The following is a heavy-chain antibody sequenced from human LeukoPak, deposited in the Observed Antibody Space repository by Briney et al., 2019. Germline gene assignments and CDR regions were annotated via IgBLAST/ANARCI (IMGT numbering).Heavy chain of an antibody. Sequence: GGSLRLSCAASGFTFSSYAMHWVRQAPGKGLEWVAVISYDGSNKYYADSVKGRFTISRDNSKNTLYLQMNSLRAEDTAVYYCARDPTRAAGLYYYYMDVWGKGTTVTVSS. V-gene: IGHV3-30*04. CDR1: GFTFSSYA. CDR3: ARDPTRAAGLYYYYMDV. J-gene: IGHJ6*03. D-gene: IGHD6-13*01. CDR2: ISYDGSNK.